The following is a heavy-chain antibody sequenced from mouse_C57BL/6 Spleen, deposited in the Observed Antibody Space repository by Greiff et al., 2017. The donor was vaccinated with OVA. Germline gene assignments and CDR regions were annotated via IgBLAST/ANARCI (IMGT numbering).Heavy chain of an antibody. J-gene: IGHJ1*03. V-gene: IGHV3-6*01. D-gene: IGHD2-3*01. CDR3: ARRDDGYYGWYFDV. Sequence: EVKVEESGPGLVKPSQSLSLTCSVTGYSITSGYYWNWIRQFPGNKLEWMGYISYDGSNNYNPSLKNRISITRDTSKNQFFLKLNSVTTEDTATYYCARRDDGYYGWYFDVWGTGTTVTVSS. CDR2: ISYDGSN. CDR1: GYSITSGYY.